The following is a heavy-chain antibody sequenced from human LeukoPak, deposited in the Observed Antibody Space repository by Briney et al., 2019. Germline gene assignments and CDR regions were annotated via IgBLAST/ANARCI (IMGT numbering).Heavy chain of an antibody. J-gene: IGHJ4*02. CDR3: ARFPRDPWRFDY. V-gene: IGHV3-7*03. Sequence: GGSLRLSCVVSGFTFSSDWMTWVRQAPGKGLEWVANIKEDGSESYYVDSVKGRFTISRDNTKNSLYLQMNSLRAEDTAVYYCARFPRDPWRFDYWGQGTLVSVSS. D-gene: IGHD5-12*01. CDR2: IKEDGSES. CDR1: GFTFSSDW.